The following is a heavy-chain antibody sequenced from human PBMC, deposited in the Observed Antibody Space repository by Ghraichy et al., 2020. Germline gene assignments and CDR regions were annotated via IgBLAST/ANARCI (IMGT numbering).Heavy chain of an antibody. J-gene: IGHJ6*03. Sequence: GGSLRLSCSASGFTFDDYAIHWVRQAPGKGLEYVSGVSSDGDRTYYADSVKGRFTMSRDNSKNTLYLQMSSLRGEDTAVYYCVKSGYKWNLYYYMDVWGKGTTVTVSS. CDR1: GFTFDDYA. CDR2: VSSDGDRT. D-gene: IGHD1-20*01. V-gene: IGHV3-64D*06. CDR3: VKSGYKWNLYYYMDV.